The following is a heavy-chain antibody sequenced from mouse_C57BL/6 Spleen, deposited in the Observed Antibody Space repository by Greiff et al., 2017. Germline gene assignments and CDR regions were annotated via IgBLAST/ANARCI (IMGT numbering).Heavy chain of an antibody. V-gene: IGHV5-4*01. CDR3: ARGDGYYGDFAY. CDR1: GFTFSSYA. Sequence: DVQLQESGGGLVKPGGSLKLSCAASGFTFSSYAMSWVRQTPEKRLEWVATISDGGSYTYYPDNVKGRFTISRDNAKNNLYLQMSHLKSEDTAMYYCARGDGYYGDFAYWGQGTLVTVSA. J-gene: IGHJ3*01. CDR2: ISDGGSYT. D-gene: IGHD2-3*01.